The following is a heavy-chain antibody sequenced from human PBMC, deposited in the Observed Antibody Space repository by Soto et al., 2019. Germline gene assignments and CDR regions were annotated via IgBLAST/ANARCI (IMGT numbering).Heavy chain of an antibody. V-gene: IGHV1-69*01. CDR2: ITPVFGTA. CDR3: ARSLEGTTVTNWFDP. CDR1: ADTFNSYS. J-gene: IGHJ5*02. Sequence: QVQLVQSGAEVKKPGSSVKVSCKASADTFNSYSLSWLRQAPGQRLEWMGGITPVFGTADYAQSFEDRLTITADESTSTVYMELSSLRSDDTAVYYCARSLEGTTVTNWFDPWGKGALVTVSS. D-gene: IGHD4-17*01.